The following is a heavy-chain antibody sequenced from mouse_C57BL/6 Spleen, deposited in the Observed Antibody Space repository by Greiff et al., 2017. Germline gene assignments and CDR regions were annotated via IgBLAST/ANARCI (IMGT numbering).Heavy chain of an antibody. CDR1: GFTFSNYW. CDR3: TGDLLTFAY. J-gene: IGHJ3*01. Sequence: EVKLVESGGGLVQPGGSMQLSCVASGFTFSNYWMNWVRQSPETGLEWVAQIRLKSDGYATHYAESVKGRFTISRDDSKSSVYLQMNNLRAEDTGIYYCTGDLLTFAYWGQGTLVTVSA. V-gene: IGHV6-3*01. CDR2: IRLKSDGYAT. D-gene: IGHD2-1*01.